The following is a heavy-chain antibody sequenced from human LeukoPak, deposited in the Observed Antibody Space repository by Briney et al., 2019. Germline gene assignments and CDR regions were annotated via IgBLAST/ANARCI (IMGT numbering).Heavy chain of an antibody. D-gene: IGHD6-13*01. J-gene: IGHJ4*02. CDR1: GFTFSSYS. V-gene: IGHV3-15*01. CDR2: IKSKTDGWTT. Sequence: PGGSLRLSCAASGFTFSSYSMNSVRQAPGKGLEWIGRIKSKTDGWTTDYAAPVKGRFTISRDDSKNTLYLQMNSLKTEDTAVYYCPTIRGYSSSWPFDYWGQGILVTVSS. CDR3: PTIRGYSSSWPFDY.